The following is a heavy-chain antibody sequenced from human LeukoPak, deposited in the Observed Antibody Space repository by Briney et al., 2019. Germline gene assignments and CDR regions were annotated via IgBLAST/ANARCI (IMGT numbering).Heavy chain of an antibody. CDR3: ARQRRGWLQLHSFFDY. V-gene: IGHV5-51*01. Sequence: GESLKISCKGSGYSFTTYRITWLGKMPGKGLNGMGVIYPGDSDTRYSPSFQGQVTIAADKSISTAYLQWSSLKASDTAMYYCARQRRGWLQLHSFFDYWGQGTLVTVSS. D-gene: IGHD5-12*01. J-gene: IGHJ4*02. CDR1: GYSFTTYR. CDR2: IYPGDSDT.